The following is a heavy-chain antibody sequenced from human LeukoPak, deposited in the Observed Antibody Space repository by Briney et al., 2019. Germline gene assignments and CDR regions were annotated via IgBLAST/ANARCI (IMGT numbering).Heavy chain of an antibody. D-gene: IGHD6-6*01. CDR2: INPSGGIT. J-gene: IGHJ4*02. Sequence: ASVKVSCKASGYTFSSYYMHWVRQAPGQGLEWMGIINPSGGITKHAQKFQGRFTMTRDTSTATFYMELSSLRSEDTAVYYCARLETLGSSIGDYRGQGTLVTVSS. CDR1: GYTFSSYY. CDR3: ARLETLGSSIGDY. V-gene: IGHV1-46*01.